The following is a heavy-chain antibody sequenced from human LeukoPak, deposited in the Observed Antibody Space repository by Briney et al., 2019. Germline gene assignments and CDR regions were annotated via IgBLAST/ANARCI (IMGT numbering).Heavy chain of an antibody. V-gene: IGHV1-2*02. J-gene: IGHJ4*02. CDR1: GYTFTGYY. D-gene: IGHD3-9*01. CDR2: INPNSGGT. CDR3: ARGDYDILTGTFSNFDY. Sequence: ASVKVFCKASGYTFTGYYMHWVRQAPGQGLEWMGWINPNSGGTNYAQKFQGRVTMTRDTSISTAYMELSRLRSDDTAVYYCARGDYDILTGTFSNFDYWGQGTLVTVSS.